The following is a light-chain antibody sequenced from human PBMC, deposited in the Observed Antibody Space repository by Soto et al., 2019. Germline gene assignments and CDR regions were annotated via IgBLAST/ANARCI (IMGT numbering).Light chain of an antibody. CDR1: QSITRY. J-gene: IGKJ4*01. Sequence: DIQMTQSPSSLSASVGDRVTITCRASQSITRYLNWYQQKPGKAPELLMFAASNLESGVPPRFSGSGSETDFSLTISSLQPEDFATYFCQQTHSMPLTFGGWTKVDIK. V-gene: IGKV1-39*01. CDR3: QQTHSMPLT. CDR2: AAS.